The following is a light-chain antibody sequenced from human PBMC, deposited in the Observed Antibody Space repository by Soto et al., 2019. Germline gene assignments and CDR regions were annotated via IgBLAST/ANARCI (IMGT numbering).Light chain of an antibody. Sequence: DVVMTQSPLSLPVTLGQPASISCRSSQSLVYSDGNTYLNWFQQRPGQSPRRLIYKVSNRDSGVPDRFSGSGSGTDFTLKISREEAEDVGVYYCMQGTHWPPTTFGQGTKVEIK. CDR3: MQGTHWPPTT. V-gene: IGKV2-30*01. CDR2: KVS. CDR1: QSLVYSDGNTY. J-gene: IGKJ1*01.